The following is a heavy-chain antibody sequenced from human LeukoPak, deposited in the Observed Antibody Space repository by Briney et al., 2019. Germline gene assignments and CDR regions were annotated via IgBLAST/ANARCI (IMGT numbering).Heavy chain of an antibody. V-gene: IGHV3-48*04. CDR1: GFTFSSYS. Sequence: GGSLRLSCAASGFTFSSYSMNWVRQAPGKGLEWVSYISSFSSTIYYADSVMGRFTISRDNAKNSLYLQMNSLRAEDTAVYYCARSPNYKGYFDYWGQGTPVTVSS. J-gene: IGHJ4*02. CDR2: ISSFSSTI. CDR3: ARSPNYKGYFDY. D-gene: IGHD3-10*01.